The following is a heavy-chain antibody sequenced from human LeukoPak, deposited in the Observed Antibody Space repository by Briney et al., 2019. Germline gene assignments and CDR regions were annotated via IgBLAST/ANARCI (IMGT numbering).Heavy chain of an antibody. CDR2: IYTSGST. J-gene: IGHJ6*03. CDR1: GGSISSYY. D-gene: IGHD2-2*01. CDR3: AREPVVPAAMGYYYTDV. V-gene: IGHV4-4*07. Sequence: PSETLSLTCTVSGGSISSYYWSWIRQPAGKGLEWIGRIYTSGSTNYNPSLKSRVTMSVDTSKNQFSLKLSSVTAADTAVYYCAREPVVPAAMGYYYTDVWGKGTTVTVSS.